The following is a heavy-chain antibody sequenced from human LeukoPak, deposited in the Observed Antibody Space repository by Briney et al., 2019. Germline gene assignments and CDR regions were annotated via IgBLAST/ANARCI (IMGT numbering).Heavy chain of an antibody. D-gene: IGHD4-23*01. CDR2: IHNTVRI. CDR3: ILTTVATSIEY. Sequence: GGSLRLSCAVSGLTVNNNYVNWVRQAPGKGLEWVSVIHNTVRIHYADSVNGRFTISSDTSKNTVCLQMNGLRAEDTAVYYCILTTVATSIEYWGPGTLVTVSP. J-gene: IGHJ4*02. CDR1: GLTVNNNY. V-gene: IGHV3-53*01.